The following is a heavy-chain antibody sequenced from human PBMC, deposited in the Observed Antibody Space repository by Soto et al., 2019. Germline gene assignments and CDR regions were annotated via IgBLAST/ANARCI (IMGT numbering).Heavy chain of an antibody. D-gene: IGHD2-21*02. V-gene: IGHV1-69*13. Sequence: SVKVSCKAFGGTFSSYAICWVRQAPGQGLEWMGGIIPMFDSTNYAQKFQGRVTITADESTSTAFMELSSLRSEDTAVYYCARRVVVTSVRDIAYYYYGLDVWGQGTTVTAP. CDR1: GGTFSSYA. CDR2: IIPMFDST. CDR3: ARRVVVTSVRDIAYYYYGLDV. J-gene: IGHJ6*02.